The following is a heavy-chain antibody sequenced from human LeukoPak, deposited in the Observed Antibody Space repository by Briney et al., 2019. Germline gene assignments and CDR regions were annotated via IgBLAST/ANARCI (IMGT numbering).Heavy chain of an antibody. CDR1: GFTFSSYS. V-gene: IGHV3-48*01. D-gene: IGHD3-10*01. CDR3: ARGSGGGSGTYYYYYMDV. J-gene: IGHJ6*03. CDR2: INSGSSTI. Sequence: PGGSLRLSCAASGFTFSSYSMNWVRQAPGKGLEWVSYINSGSSTIYYADSVKGRFTISRDNAKNSLYLQINSLRAEDTAMYYCARGSGGGSGTYYYYYMDVWGNGTTVTVSS.